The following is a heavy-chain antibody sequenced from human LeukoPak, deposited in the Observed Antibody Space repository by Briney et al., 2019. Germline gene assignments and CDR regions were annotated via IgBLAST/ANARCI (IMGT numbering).Heavy chain of an antibody. V-gene: IGHV1-69*05. CDR2: IIPIFGTA. D-gene: IGHD7-27*01. J-gene: IGHJ5*02. CDR1: GGTFSSYA. Sequence: SVKVSCKASGGTFSSYAISWVRQAPGQGLEWMGGIIPIFGTANYAQKFQGRVTITTDESTSTAYMELSSLRSEDTAVYYCARDGLWGARGFDPWGQGTLLTVSS. CDR3: ARDGLWGARGFDP.